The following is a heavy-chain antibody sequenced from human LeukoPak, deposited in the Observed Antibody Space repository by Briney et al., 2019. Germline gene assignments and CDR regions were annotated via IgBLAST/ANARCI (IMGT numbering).Heavy chain of an antibody. V-gene: IGHV3-30*03. D-gene: IGHD3-10*01. CDR2: ISYDGSNK. CDR3: AREVSYGSGSYYNVVYSWYYYYMDV. CDR1: GFTFSSYG. J-gene: IGHJ6*03. Sequence: GGSLRLSCAASGFTFSSYGMHWVRQAPGKGLEWVAVISYDGSNKYYADSVKGRFTISRDNSKNTLYLQMNSLRAEDTAVYYCAREVSYGSGSYYNVVYSWYYYYMDVWGKGTTVTVSS.